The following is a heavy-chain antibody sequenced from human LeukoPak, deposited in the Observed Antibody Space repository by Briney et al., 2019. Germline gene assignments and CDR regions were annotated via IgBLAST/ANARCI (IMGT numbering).Heavy chain of an antibody. V-gene: IGHV5-51*01. J-gene: IGHJ3*02. CDR3: ARVYSSRWLRFDAFDI. CDR2: IYPGDSDT. CDR1: GYSFTSYW. Sequence: GESLKISCKGSGYSFTSYWIGWVRQMPGKCLEWMGIIYPGDSDTRYSPSFQGQVTISADKSISTAYMQWSTLKASDAAMYYCARVYSSRWLRFDAFDIWGQATMVTVSS. D-gene: IGHD6-19*01.